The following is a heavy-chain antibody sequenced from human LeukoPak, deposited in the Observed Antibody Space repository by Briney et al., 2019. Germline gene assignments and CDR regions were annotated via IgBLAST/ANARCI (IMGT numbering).Heavy chain of an antibody. V-gene: IGHV7-4-1*02. Sequence: ASVKVSCEASGYIFTAHYIHWVRQAPGQGLEWMGWINTNTGNPTYAQGFTGRFVFSLDTSVSTAYLQISSLKAEDTAVYYCARESYYDSSGYCQPDYWGQGTLVTVSS. CDR3: ARESYYDSSGYCQPDY. CDR1: GYIFTAHY. D-gene: IGHD3-22*01. CDR2: INTNTGNP. J-gene: IGHJ4*02.